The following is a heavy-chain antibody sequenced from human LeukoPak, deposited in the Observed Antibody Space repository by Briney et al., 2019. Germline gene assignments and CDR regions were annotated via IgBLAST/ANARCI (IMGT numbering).Heavy chain of an antibody. V-gene: IGHV3-21*06. Sequence: GGSLSLSCEASGFTLSSISMNWVHQAPGKGLEWVSSISPDGETTYHADSVKGRFTTSRDNAKSSLYLQMNSLRAEDTALYYCTRDLPVPSLVRGIIIYGLIDYWGQGTLVTVSS. CDR1: GFTLSSIS. CDR3: TRDLPVPSLVRGIIIYGLIDY. D-gene: IGHD3-10*01. J-gene: IGHJ4*02. CDR2: ISPDGETT.